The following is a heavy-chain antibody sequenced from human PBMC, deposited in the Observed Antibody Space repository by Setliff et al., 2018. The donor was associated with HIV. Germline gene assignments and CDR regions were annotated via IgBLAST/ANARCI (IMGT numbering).Heavy chain of an antibody. CDR3: ARTHRYCSDNSCSKVSFDS. J-gene: IGHJ4*02. D-gene: IGHD2-2*01. Sequence: SETLSLTCTVSGGSISSGSYYWSWIRQPAGKGLEWIGHIHTSGSTQYNPSLKSRVTISADTSKNQFSLKLNSLIAADTAVYYCARTHRYCSDNSCSKVSFDSWGQGALVTVSS. CDR2: IHTSGST. CDR1: GGSISSGSYY. V-gene: IGHV4-61*09.